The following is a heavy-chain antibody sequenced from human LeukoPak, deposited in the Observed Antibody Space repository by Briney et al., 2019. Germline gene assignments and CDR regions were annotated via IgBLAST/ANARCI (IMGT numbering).Heavy chain of an antibody. J-gene: IGHJ4*02. CDR1: GGSISSSSYY. CDR3: AYGDYQRIDY. V-gene: IGHV4-39*06. CDR2: INHSGST. Sequence: SETLSLTCTVSGGSISSSSYYLSWIRQPPGKGLEWIGEINHSGSTNYTPSLKSRVTISVDTSKNQFALKLTSVTAADTAVYFCAYGDYQRIDYWGQGTLVTVAS. D-gene: IGHD4-17*01.